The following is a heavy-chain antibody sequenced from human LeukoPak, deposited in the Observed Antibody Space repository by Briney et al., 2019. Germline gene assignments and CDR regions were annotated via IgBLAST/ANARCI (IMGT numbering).Heavy chain of an antibody. CDR3: ARDGALEMVETGYYYYGMDV. CDR2: INPSGGST. J-gene: IGHJ6*02. D-gene: IGHD5-24*01. V-gene: IGHV1-46*01. CDR1: GYTFTSYY. Sequence: ASVTVSCKASGYTFTSYYMHWVRQAPGQGLEWMGIINPSGGSTSYAQKFQGRVTMTRDTSSSTVYMELSSLRSEDTAVYYCARDGALEMVETGYYYYGMDVWGQGTTVTVSS.